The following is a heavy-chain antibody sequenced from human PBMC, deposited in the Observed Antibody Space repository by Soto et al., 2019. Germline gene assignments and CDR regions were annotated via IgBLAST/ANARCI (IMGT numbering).Heavy chain of an antibody. CDR1: GYTFTSYY. Sequence: QVQLVQSGAEVKKPGASVKVSCKASGYTFTSYYMHWVRQAPGQGLEWMGIINPSGGSTSYAQKFQGRVTMTRDTSTITVYMELSSLRSQETAVYYCARGESGGTQINWFDPWGQGTLVTVSS. CDR2: INPSGGST. V-gene: IGHV1-46*01. D-gene: IGHD3-3*01. J-gene: IGHJ5*02. CDR3: ARGESGGTQINWFDP.